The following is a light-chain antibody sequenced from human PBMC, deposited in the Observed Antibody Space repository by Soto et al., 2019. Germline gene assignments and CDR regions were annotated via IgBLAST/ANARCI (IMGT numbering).Light chain of an antibody. CDR1: QNVRSIS. CDR3: QQYGSSPPIT. Sequence: ETVLTQSPSLLSLSPGERATLSCRASQNVRSISLAWYQQKPGHAPRLLIYAASTRVTGIADRFSGSGSGTDFTLTISRLEPEDFAVYYCQQYGSSPPITFGQGTRLEIK. V-gene: IGKV3-20*01. CDR2: AAS. J-gene: IGKJ5*01.